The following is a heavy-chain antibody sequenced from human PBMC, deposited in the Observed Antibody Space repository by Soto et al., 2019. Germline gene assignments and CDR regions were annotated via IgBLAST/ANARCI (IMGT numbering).Heavy chain of an antibody. D-gene: IGHD6-19*01. V-gene: IGHV4-59*01. CDR3: ARDRYSSGCSDY. Sequence: PSETLSLTCTVSGGSISSYYWSWIRQPPGKGLEWIGYIYYSGSTNYNPSLKSRVTISVDTSKNQFSLKLSSVTAADTAVYYCARDRYSSGCSDYWGQGTLVTVSS. CDR1: GGSISSYY. J-gene: IGHJ4*02. CDR2: IYYSGST.